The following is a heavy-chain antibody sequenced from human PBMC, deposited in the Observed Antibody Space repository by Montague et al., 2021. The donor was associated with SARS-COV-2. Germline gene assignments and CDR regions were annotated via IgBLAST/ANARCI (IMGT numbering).Heavy chain of an antibody. V-gene: IGHV2-70*11. CDR3: ARRTYDILTGYDYGMDV. D-gene: IGHD3-9*01. J-gene: IGHJ6*02. CDR2: IDWDDDK. Sequence: PALVKPTQTLTLTCTFSGFSLSTSGVCVSWIRQPPGKALEWLARIDWDDDKYYSTSLKTRLTISKDTSKNQVVLTVTNMDPVDTATYYCARRTYDILTGYDYGMDVWGQGTTVTASS. CDR1: GFSLSTSGVC.